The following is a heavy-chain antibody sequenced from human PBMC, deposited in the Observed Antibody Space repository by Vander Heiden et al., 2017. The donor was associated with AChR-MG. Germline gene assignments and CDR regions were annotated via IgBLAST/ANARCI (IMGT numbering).Heavy chain of an antibody. V-gene: IGHV3-23*01. J-gene: IGHJ6*03. D-gene: IGHD2-2*01. CDR2: ISGSGGST. CDR1: GFTFSSDA. Sequence: EVQLLESGGGLVQPGGSLRLSCAASGFTFSSDATTWVRQAPGKGLEWVSAISGSGGSTYYADSVKGRFTISRDNSKNTLYLQMNSLRAEDTAVYYCAKSYCSSTSCYYPMDVWGKGTTVTVSS. CDR3: AKSYCSSTSCYYPMDV.